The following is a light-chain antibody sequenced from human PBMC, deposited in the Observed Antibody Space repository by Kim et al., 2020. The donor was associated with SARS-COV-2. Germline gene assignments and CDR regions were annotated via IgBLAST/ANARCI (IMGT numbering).Light chain of an antibody. CDR1: RGSIANHH. CDR2: EDN. V-gene: IGLV6-57*03. J-gene: IGLJ2*01. CDR3: QSYDSSNHVV. Sequence: KAVTHPCTRSRGSIANHHVQVYQQRPGSAPTTVIYEDNQRPSGVPDRFSGSIDSSSNSASLTISGLKTEDEADYYCQSYDSSNHVVFGGGTQLTVL.